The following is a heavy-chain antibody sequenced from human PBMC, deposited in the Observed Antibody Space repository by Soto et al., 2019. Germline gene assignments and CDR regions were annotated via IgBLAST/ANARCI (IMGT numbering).Heavy chain of an antibody. CDR3: AGGIAARPLGY. D-gene: IGHD6-6*01. J-gene: IGHJ4*02. CDR1: GGSISSGGSF. CDR2: IYHSGST. V-gene: IGHV4-30-2*01. Sequence: QLQLQESGSGLVKPSQTLSLTCAVSGGSISSGGSFWSWIRQPPGKGLEWIGYIYHSGSTYCNPSVKSRVAISVDRSKNQFSLKLSSVTAADTAVYYCAGGIAARPLGYWGQGTLVTVSS.